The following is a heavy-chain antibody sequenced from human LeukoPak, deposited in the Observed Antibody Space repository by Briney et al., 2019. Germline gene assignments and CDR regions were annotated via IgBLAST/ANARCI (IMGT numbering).Heavy chain of an antibody. V-gene: IGHV3-21*01. CDR3: ARDYGIWNYYMDV. J-gene: IGHJ6*03. CDR2: ISSSSSYI. Sequence: GGSLRHSCAASGFTFSSYSMNWVRQAPGKGLEWVSSISSSSSYIYYADSVKGRFTISRDNAKNSLYLQMNSLRAEDTAVYYCARDYGIWNYYMDVWGKGTTVTVSS. CDR1: GFTFSSYS. D-gene: IGHD2-15*01.